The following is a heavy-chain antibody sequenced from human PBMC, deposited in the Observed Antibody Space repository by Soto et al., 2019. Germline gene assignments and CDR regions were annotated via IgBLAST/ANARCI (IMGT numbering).Heavy chain of an antibody. CDR3: ARVNYYYSSGYYYRFDP. V-gene: IGHV4-59*01. D-gene: IGHD3-22*01. CDR1: GGSISSYY. CDR2: ICYSGST. Sequence: SETLSLTCTVSGGSISSYYWSWIRQPPGKGLEWIGYICYSGSTNYNPSLKSRVTISVDTSKNQFSLKLSSVTAADTAVYYCARVNYYYSSGYYYRFDPWGQGTLVTVSS. J-gene: IGHJ5*02.